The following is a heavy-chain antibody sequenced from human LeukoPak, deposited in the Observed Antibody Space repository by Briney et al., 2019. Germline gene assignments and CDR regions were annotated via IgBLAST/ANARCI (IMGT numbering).Heavy chain of an antibody. J-gene: IGHJ3*02. Sequence: GGSLRLSCAASGFTCSSYWMSWLRQAPGKGLEGVANIKQDGSEKYYVDSVKGRFTISRDNAKKSLYLQMNSLRVEDTAVYYCARGAAAGRRAFDIWGQGTMVTVSS. CDR1: GFTCSSYW. CDR2: IKQDGSEK. D-gene: IGHD6-13*01. CDR3: ARGAAAGRRAFDI. V-gene: IGHV3-7*01.